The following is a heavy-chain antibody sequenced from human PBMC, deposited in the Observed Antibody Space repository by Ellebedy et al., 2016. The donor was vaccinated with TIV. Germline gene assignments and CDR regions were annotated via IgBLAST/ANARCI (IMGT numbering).Heavy chain of an antibody. J-gene: IGHJ4*02. CDR1: GFTFGDYA. CDR2: ISSSSSYI. V-gene: IGHV3-21*01. Sequence: GGSLRLSXTASGFTFGDYAMSWFRQAPGKGLEWVSSISSSSSYIYYADSVKGRFTISRDNAKNSLYLQMNSLRAEDTAVYYCARPMYYYDRSGYYPGFDYWGQGTLVTVSS. D-gene: IGHD3-22*01. CDR3: ARPMYYYDRSGYYPGFDY.